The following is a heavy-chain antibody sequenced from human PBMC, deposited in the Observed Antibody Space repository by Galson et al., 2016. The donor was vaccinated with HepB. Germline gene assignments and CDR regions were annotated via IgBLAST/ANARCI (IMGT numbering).Heavy chain of an antibody. D-gene: IGHD1-1*01. CDR2: IHSSGST. CDR3: ARDQGTGYFDV. CDR1: GGSVNIYS. V-gene: IGHV4-59*02. J-gene: IGHJ2*01. Sequence: SETLSLTCTVSGGSVNIYSWSWIRQPPGEGLEWIGYIHSSGSTNYNPSLKSRVTISINTSENQFSLKMSSVTAADTAVYYCARDQGTGYFDVWGRGTHVTVSS.